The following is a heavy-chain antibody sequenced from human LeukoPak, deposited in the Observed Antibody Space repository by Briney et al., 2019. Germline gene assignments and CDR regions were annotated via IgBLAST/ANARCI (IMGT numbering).Heavy chain of an antibody. D-gene: IGHD5-18*01. Sequence: SETLSLTCTVSGGSISSGDYYWSWIRQPPGKGLEWIGYIYYSGSTYYNPSLKSRVTISVDTSKNQFPLKLSSVTAADTAVYYCARDHGTKMVQLWTRDAFDIWGQGTVVTVSS. J-gene: IGHJ3*02. CDR1: GGSISSGDYY. CDR3: ARDHGTKMVQLWTRDAFDI. CDR2: IYYSGST. V-gene: IGHV4-30-4*01.